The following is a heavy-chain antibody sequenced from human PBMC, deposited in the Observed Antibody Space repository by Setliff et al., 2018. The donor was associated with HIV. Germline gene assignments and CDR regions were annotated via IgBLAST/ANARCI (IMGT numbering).Heavy chain of an antibody. D-gene: IGHD3-10*01. CDR2: IDWDDAK. V-gene: IGHV2-70*11. CDR3: ARGSESLTYFDN. Sequence: SGPTLVNPTQTLTLTCTFSGFSLSPRGMSVSWIRQPPGKALEWLARIDWDDAKYYSTSLKTRLTISKDTSKNQVVLTMTNMDPVDTATYYCARGSESLTYFDNLGPGTLITVSS. CDR1: GFSLSPRGMS. J-gene: IGHJ4*02.